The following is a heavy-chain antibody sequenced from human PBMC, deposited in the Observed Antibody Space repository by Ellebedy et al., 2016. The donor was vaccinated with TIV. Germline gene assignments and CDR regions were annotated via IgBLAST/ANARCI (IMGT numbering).Heavy chain of an antibody. CDR1: GGSISSYY. CDR2: IYYSGST. CDR3: ARGAGMAGWLRLSRFDY. V-gene: IGHV4-59*12. J-gene: IGHJ4*02. D-gene: IGHD5-12*01. Sequence: SETLSLTCTVSGGSISSYYWSWIRQPPGKGLEWIGYIYYSGSTYYNPSLKSRVTISVDTSKNQFSLKLSSVTAADTAVYYCARGAGMAGWLRLSRFDYWGQGTLVTVSS.